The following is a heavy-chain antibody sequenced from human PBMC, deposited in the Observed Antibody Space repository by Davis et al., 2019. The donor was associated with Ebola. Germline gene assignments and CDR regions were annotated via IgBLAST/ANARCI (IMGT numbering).Heavy chain of an antibody. J-gene: IGHJ4*02. V-gene: IGHV3-30-3*01. CDR1: GFTFSSYA. Sequence: GESLKISCAASGFTFSSYAMHWVRQAPGKGLEWVAVISYDGSNKYYADSVKGRFTISRDNSKNTLYLQMNSLRAEDTAVYYCARVSWIQLWPHFDYWGQGTLVTVSS. CDR3: ARVSWIQLWPHFDY. CDR2: ISYDGSNK. D-gene: IGHD5-18*01.